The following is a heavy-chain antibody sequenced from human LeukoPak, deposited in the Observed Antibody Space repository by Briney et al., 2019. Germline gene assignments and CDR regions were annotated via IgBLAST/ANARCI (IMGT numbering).Heavy chain of an antibody. Sequence: GGSLRLSCVASGFTFTNYWMNWVRQTPGKGLEWVANIKPDGSEKYYVDSVKGRFTISRDNAKNSLYLQMNSLRAEDTAVYYCAKDSGGIVGATSFDYWGQGTLVTVSS. CDR2: IKPDGSEK. V-gene: IGHV3-7*03. D-gene: IGHD1-26*01. CDR3: AKDSGGIVGATSFDY. CDR1: GFTFTNYW. J-gene: IGHJ4*02.